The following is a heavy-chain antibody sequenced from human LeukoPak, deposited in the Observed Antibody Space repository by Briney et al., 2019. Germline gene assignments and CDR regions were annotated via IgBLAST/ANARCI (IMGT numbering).Heavy chain of an antibody. J-gene: IGHJ5*02. CDR2: IHHSGNS. Sequence: PGTLPITCTVSGASATAYYRRKFRQYPGKGLEWISYIHHSGNSDYNPSLRSRVTTSLDTSKNQFSLNLISVTAADTAVYYCTRGHWGLQSWSQGTLVTVSS. CDR1: GASATAYY. V-gene: IGHV4-59*02. CDR3: TRGHWGLQS. D-gene: IGHD7-27*01.